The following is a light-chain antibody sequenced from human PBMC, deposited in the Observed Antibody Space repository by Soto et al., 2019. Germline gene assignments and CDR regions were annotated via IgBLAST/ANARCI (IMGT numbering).Light chain of an antibody. V-gene: IGKV3-20*01. Sequence: RASQTLRRTYIAWYQQKPGQAPRVLIYGASKKATGIPDRFSGSGSGTDFSLTISRLEPEDFAVYYCHQYDNAPQTYGQGTKVDIK. CDR2: GAS. CDR3: HQYDNAPQT. CDR1: QTLRRTY. J-gene: IGKJ2*01.